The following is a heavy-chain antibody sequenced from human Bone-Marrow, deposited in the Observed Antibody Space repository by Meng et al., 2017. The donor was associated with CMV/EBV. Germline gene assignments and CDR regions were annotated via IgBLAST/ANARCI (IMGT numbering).Heavy chain of an antibody. CDR1: GFTVSSNY. CDR2: IYSGGST. D-gene: IGHD6-13*01. V-gene: IGHV3-53*01. CDR3: ATIAAAGKGSDY. Sequence: GESLKISCAASGFTVSSNYMNWVRQAPGKGLGWVSVIYSGGSTYYADSVKGRFTISRDNSKNTLYLQMNSLRAEDTAVYYCATIAAAGKGSDYWGQGTLVTVSS. J-gene: IGHJ4*02.